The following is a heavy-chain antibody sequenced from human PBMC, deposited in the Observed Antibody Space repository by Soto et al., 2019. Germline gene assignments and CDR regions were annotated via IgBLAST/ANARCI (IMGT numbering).Heavy chain of an antibody. D-gene: IGHD1-26*01. CDR3: AAGGGIPRYC. Sequence: QLQLQESGSGLVKPSQTLSLTCAVSAGSISSGGYSWSWIRQPPGKGLEWIGYIYHSGSTYYNPSLKGRATVPLDRPKDHLALKLSSLTAGATAEYYRAAGGGIPRYCWGQGPQVTVAA. CDR1: AGSISSGGYS. J-gene: IGHJ4*02. CDR2: IYHSGST. V-gene: IGHV4-30-2*01.